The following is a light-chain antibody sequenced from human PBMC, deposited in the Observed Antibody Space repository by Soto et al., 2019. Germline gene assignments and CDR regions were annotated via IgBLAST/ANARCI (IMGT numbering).Light chain of an antibody. J-gene: IGLJ2*01. CDR2: EVS. Sequence: QSVLTQPASVSGSPGQSITTSCTGTSSDVGSYNLVSWYQQHPGKAPKLMIYEVSKRPSGVSNRFSGSKSGNTASLTISGLQAEDEADYYCCSYAGSSTNVVFGGGTKVTVL. V-gene: IGLV2-23*02. CDR3: CSYAGSSTNVV. CDR1: SSDVGSYNL.